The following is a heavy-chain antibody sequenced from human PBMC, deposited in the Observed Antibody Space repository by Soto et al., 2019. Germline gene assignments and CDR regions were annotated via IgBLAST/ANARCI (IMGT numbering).Heavy chain of an antibody. D-gene: IGHD3-16*01. V-gene: IGHV1-2*02. CDR2: INPHSGDT. Sequence: QVQLVQSGAELKKPGASVKVSCKSSGYSFINYHIHWVRQAPGQGLEWMGWINPHSGDTDYAKKFQGRVTMTRDTSISTVFMELNRLTSDDTALYWCARQGEPYISPRDSFGMDVWGQGTSVTVSS. J-gene: IGHJ6*02. CDR1: GYSFINYH. CDR3: ARQGEPYISPRDSFGMDV.